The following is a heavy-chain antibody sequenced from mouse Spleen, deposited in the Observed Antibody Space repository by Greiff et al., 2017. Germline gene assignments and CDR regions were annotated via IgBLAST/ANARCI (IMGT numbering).Heavy chain of an antibody. J-gene: IGHJ2*01. CDR3: TRGLSIQYYFDY. D-gene: IGHD5-1-1*01. CDR2: INDGGSHT. Sequence: EVMLVESGGGLVKSGGSLKLSCAASGFTFSTCAMSWVRQTPEKRLEWVASINDGGSHTYYPDNLKGRFTISRDNAKNNLYLQMSHLKSEDTAIYYCTRGLSIQYYFDYWGQGTTLTVSS. CDR1: GFTFSTCA. V-gene: IGHV5-4*03.